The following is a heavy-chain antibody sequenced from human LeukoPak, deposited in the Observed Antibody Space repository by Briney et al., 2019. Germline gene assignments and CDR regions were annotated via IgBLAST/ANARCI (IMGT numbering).Heavy chain of an antibody. Sequence: PGGSLRLSCAASGFTFSSYGMSWVRQAPGKGLEWVSHIVNGNTYYADAVKGRFTISRDNSKDTLYLQMNSLTAEDTALYYCVRVIPMGWFDPWGQGTLVTVSS. CDR1: GFTFSSYG. CDR3: VRVIPMGWFDP. J-gene: IGHJ5*02. CDR2: IVNGNT. V-gene: IGHV3-23*01. D-gene: IGHD2-8*01.